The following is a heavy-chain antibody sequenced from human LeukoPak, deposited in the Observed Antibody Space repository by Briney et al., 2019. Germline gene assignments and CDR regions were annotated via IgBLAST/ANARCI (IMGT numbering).Heavy chain of an antibody. CDR3: ATGAGGFGGYYYDSSGYYYDY. CDR2: INPKSGGT. Sequence: ASVKVSCKASGYTFTGYYMHWVRQAPGQGLEWMGWINPKSGGTNYAQKFQGRVTMTRDTSISTAYMELSRLRSDDTAVYYCATGAGGFGGYYYDSSGYYYDYWGQGTLVTVSS. J-gene: IGHJ4*02. D-gene: IGHD3-22*01. CDR1: GYTFTGYY. V-gene: IGHV1-2*02.